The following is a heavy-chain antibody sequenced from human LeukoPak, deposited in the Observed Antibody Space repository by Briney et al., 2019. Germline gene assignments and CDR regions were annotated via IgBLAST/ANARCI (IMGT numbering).Heavy chain of an antibody. CDR2: IYSGGST. CDR3: ATGEEYDSSGYAAY. J-gene: IGHJ4*02. CDR1: GFTVSSNY. D-gene: IGHD3-22*01. V-gene: IGHV3-66*01. Sequence: PGGPLRLSCAASGFTVSSNYMSWVRQAPGKGLEWVSVIYSGGSTYYADSVKGRFTISRDNSKNTLYLQMNSLRAGDTAVYYCATGEEYDSSGYAAYWGQGTLVTVSS.